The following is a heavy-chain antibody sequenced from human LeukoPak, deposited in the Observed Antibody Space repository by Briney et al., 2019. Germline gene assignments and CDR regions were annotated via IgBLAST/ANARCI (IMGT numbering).Heavy chain of an antibody. V-gene: IGHV3-48*03. J-gene: IGHJ4*02. CDR1: GFTFSSYE. Sequence: GGSLRLSCAASGFTFSSYEMNWVRQAPGKGLEWVSYISGSGTTIYYADSVKGRFTISRDNAKNSLYLQMNSLRAEDTALYYCARDGGYAAKSWGNYFDCWGQGTLVTVSS. D-gene: IGHD5-12*01. CDR3: ARDGGYAAKSWGNYFDC. CDR2: ISGSGTTI.